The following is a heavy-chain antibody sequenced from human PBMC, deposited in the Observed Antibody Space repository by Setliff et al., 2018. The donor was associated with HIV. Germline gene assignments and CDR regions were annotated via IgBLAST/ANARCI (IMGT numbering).Heavy chain of an antibody. D-gene: IGHD6-19*01. J-gene: IGHJ4*02. V-gene: IGHV4-38-2*01. CDR2: IYHSGST. CDR1: GYSISSGYY. Sequence: LSLTCAVSGYSISSGYYWGWIRQPPGKGLEWIGSIYHSGSTYYNPSLKSRVTISVDTSKNQFSLKLSSVTAADTAVYYCARQIAVAATPHYFDYWGQGTLVTVSS. CDR3: ARQIAVAATPHYFDY.